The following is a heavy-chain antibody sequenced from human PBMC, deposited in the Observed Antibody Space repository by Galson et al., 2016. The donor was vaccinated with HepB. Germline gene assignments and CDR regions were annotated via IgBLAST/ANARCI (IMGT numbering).Heavy chain of an antibody. CDR2: ISSSSSYI. D-gene: IGHD4/OR15-4a*01. CDR1: GFTFSSYS. J-gene: IGHJ4*02. CDR3: ASIEYGDHDY. Sequence: SLRLSCAASGFTFSSYSMNWVRQAPGKGLEWVSCISSSSSYIYYADSVKGRFTISRDNAKSTLYLQMNSLRVEDTAVYYCASIEYGDHDYWGRGTLVTVAS. V-gene: IGHV3-21*01.